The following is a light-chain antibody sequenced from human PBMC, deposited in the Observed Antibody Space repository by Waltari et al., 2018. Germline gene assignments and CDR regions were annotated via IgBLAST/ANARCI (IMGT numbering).Light chain of an antibody. V-gene: IGLV3-19*01. CDR3: YCRGSGGAHWV. CDR1: CLRNTY. CDR2: GRH. Sequence: SSELTQDPAVSVALGQTVRVTCHGDCLRNTYATWFQQKAGQAPLLVAYGRHNRPSGIPDRFSASTSGNTASLTITGAQAEDEADYYCYCRGSGGAHWVFGGGTKLTVL. J-gene: IGLJ3*02.